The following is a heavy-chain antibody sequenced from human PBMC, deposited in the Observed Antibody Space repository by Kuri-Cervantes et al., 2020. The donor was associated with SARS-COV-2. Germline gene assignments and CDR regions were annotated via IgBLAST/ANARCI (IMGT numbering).Heavy chain of an antibody. CDR3: ARDGGGYYDSSGYYGQLGFDY. CDR1: GFTFSDYY. CDR2: ISSSGSTI. Sequence: GGSLRLSCAASGFTFSDYYMSWIRQAPGKGLEWVSYISSSGSTIYYADSVKGRFTISRDNAKNSLYLQMNSLRDEDTAVYYCARDGGGYYDSSGYYGQLGFDYWGQGTLVTVSS. V-gene: IGHV3-11*04. J-gene: IGHJ4*02. D-gene: IGHD3-22*01.